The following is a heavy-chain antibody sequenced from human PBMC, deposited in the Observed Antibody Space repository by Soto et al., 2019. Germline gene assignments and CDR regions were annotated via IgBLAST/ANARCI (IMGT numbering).Heavy chain of an antibody. Sequence: ASVKVSCKASGYTFTGYYMHWVRQAPGQGLEWMGWINPNSGGTNYAQKFQGRVTMTRDTSISTAYMELSRLRPDDTAVYYCAIAGGGVIGHFDYWGQGTLVTVSS. D-gene: IGHD3-16*02. CDR3: AIAGGGVIGHFDY. CDR1: GYTFTGYY. V-gene: IGHV1-2*02. CDR2: INPNSGGT. J-gene: IGHJ4*02.